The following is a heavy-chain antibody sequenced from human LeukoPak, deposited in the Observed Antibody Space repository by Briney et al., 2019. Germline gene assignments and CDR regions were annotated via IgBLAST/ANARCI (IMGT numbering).Heavy chain of an antibody. Sequence: GGSLRLSCEASGFTFSRYWMHWVRQAPGKGLEWVARINSDGTDISYGDSVKGRFTISRDNAKNTLYLQMNSLRVEDTAVYYCARVGYYDSSNYYAYFQHWGQGTLVTVSS. J-gene: IGHJ1*01. CDR1: GFTFSRYW. V-gene: IGHV3-74*01. CDR2: INSDGTDI. D-gene: IGHD3-22*01. CDR3: ARVGYYDSSNYYAYFQH.